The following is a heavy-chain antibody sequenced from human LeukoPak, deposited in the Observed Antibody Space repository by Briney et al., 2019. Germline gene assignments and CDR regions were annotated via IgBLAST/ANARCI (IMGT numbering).Heavy chain of an antibody. CDR1: GYSISSGYH. J-gene: IGHJ4*02. CDR3: ARDPLVRATTVTVY. V-gene: IGHV4-38-2*02. D-gene: IGHD1-26*01. Sequence: SETLSLTYSVSGYSISSGYHWGWIRQPPGKGLEWIGSIYHSGSTYYNPSLRSRVTISVDTSKNQFSLKLSSVTAADTAVYYCARDPLVRATTVTVYWGQGTLVTVSS. CDR2: IYHSGST.